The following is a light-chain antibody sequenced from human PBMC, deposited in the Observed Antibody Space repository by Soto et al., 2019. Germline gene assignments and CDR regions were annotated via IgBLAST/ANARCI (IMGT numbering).Light chain of an antibody. Sequence: EIVMTQSPATLSVSPGERATVSCRASQDISSNLAWYQQKPGQAPRLLIYGAFTRATDIPARFSGSGSGTEFPLTISGLQSEDFAVYHCQQYHDWPWTFGQGTKVEIK. J-gene: IGKJ1*01. CDR1: QDISSN. CDR3: QQYHDWPWT. CDR2: GAF. V-gene: IGKV3-15*01.